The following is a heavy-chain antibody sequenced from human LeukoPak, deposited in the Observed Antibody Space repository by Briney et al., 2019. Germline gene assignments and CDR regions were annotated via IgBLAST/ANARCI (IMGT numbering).Heavy chain of an antibody. V-gene: IGHV1-18*04. J-gene: IGHJ4*02. CDR1: GYTFTSYG. Sequence: ASVKVSCKASGYTFTSYGISWVRQAPGQGLEWMGWISAYNGNTNYAQKLQGRVTMTTDTSTSTAYMELRSLRPDDTAVYYCARDPSSGWYTRPDYWGRGTLVTVSS. CDR3: ARDPSSGWYTRPDY. D-gene: IGHD6-19*01. CDR2: ISAYNGNT.